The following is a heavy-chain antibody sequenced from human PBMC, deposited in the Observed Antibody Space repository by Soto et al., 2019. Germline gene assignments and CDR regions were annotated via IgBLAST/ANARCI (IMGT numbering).Heavy chain of an antibody. D-gene: IGHD3-22*01. CDR2: ISAGNGNT. J-gene: IGHJ4*02. CDR1: GYTFNSYD. CDR3: ARDRYDSSHSLHY. Sequence: QVQLVQSGAEVKKPGASVKLSCKASGYTFNSYDIHWVRQAPGQRLEWMGWISAGNGNTKFSQRFQGRIGITRDTSASIAYMELRGLRSEDTAVYYCARDRYDSSHSLHYWGQGTLVTVSS. V-gene: IGHV1-3*01.